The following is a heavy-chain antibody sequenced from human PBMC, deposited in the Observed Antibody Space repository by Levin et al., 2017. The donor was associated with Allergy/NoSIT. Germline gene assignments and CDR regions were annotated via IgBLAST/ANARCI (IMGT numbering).Heavy chain of an antibody. D-gene: IGHD3-3*01. V-gene: IGHV3-23*01. CDR3: ARGGGISIFDNWFDP. CDR2: ISGGADRT. J-gene: IGHJ5*02. CDR1: GFRFSGYA. Sequence: GGSLRLSCAASGFRFSGYAMHWVRQPPGKGLEWVSGISGGADRTHYGDSVKGRFTISRDNSNNTLSLQMDSLRVDDTAVYYCARGGGISIFDNWFDPWGQGILVTVSS.